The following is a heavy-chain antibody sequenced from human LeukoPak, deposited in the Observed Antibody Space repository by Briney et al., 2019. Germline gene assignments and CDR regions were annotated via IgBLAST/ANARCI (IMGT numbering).Heavy chain of an antibody. Sequence: GGSLRLSCAASGFTFSSYEMNWVRQAPGKGLEWVSYISSSGSTIYYADSVKGRFTISRDNAKNSLYLQMNSLRAEDTAVYYCARDLYNSGRSGIREFVYWGQGTLVTVSS. CDR1: GFTFSSYE. V-gene: IGHV3-48*03. CDR3: ARDLYNSGRSGIREFVY. D-gene: IGHD5-12*01. J-gene: IGHJ4*02. CDR2: ISSSGSTI.